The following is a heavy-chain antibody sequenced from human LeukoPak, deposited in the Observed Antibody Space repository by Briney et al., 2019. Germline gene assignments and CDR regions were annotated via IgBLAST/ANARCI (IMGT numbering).Heavy chain of an antibody. V-gene: IGHV3-74*01. J-gene: IGHJ4*02. CDR2: LNTDGSTK. D-gene: IGHD3-22*01. CDR1: GFTFSSYW. CDR3: ARAGPDYYDSSGYYWDS. Sequence: TGGSLRLFCAASGFTFSSYWVHWVRQAPGKGLVWVSRLNTDGSTKTYADSVKGRFTISIDNAKNTLYLQMNSLRAEDTAVYYCARAGPDYYDSSGYYWDSWGQGTLVTVSS.